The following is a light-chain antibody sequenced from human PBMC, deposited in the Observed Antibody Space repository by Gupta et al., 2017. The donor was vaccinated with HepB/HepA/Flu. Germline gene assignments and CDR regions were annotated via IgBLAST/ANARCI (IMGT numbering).Light chain of an antibody. CDR3: QHNNWTPKT. Sequence: QMTQSPSSLSASVGDRVTITCRASQSISISLNWYQQRPGKATKLLIYDATSVQSGVPSRFSGSGSGTDFILSSGSVQPEDFVSYYCQHNNWTPKTFGQGTRVEVK. CDR1: QSISIS. J-gene: IGKJ1*01. V-gene: IGKV1-39*01. CDR2: DAT.